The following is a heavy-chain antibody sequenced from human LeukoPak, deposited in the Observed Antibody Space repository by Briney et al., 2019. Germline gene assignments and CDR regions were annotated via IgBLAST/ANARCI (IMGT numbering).Heavy chain of an antibody. J-gene: IGHJ4*02. D-gene: IGHD6-13*01. Sequence: GGSLRLSCAASGFTFSSYAMSWVRQAPGKGLEWVSAISGSGGSTYYADSVKGRFTISRDNSKNTLYLQMNSLRAEDTAVYYCAKGRSSSLGRLRLSYGWGQGTLVTVSS. CDR3: AKGRSSSLGRLRLSYG. V-gene: IGHV3-23*01. CDR2: ISGSGGST. CDR1: GFTFSSYA.